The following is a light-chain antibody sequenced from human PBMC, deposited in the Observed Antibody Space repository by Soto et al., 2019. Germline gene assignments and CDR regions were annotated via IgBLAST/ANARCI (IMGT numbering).Light chain of an antibody. CDR2: RAS. CDR3: QQYYNTPLT. V-gene: IGKV4-1*01. CDR1: RGVLYSSNNKNY. J-gene: IGKJ4*01. Sequence: EIGVTQSPDSLAVSLGEKATINCKSSRGVLYSSNNKNYLAWYQQKPRQPPKXPINRASTRESGVPDRFSGSGSGTDYTLTISSPLAEDVELYYCQQYYNTPLTFGGGTKVDNK.